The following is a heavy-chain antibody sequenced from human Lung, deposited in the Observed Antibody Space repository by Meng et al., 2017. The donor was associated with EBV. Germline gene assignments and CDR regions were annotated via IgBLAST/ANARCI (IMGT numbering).Heavy chain of an antibody. CDR3: ARGRQIGWQGGDFAY. CDR1: GGSFIGYY. Sequence: QVHRQQWGAGLLKPSATLSLTGAFYGGSFIGYYWSWIRQPPGKGLEWIGEINHSGHTNYNPSLKSRVTISVDTSKNQFSLNLSSVTAADTAVYYCARGRQIGWQGGDFAYWSQGTLVTVSS. V-gene: IGHV4-34*01. D-gene: IGHD2-15*01. J-gene: IGHJ4*02. CDR2: INHSGHT.